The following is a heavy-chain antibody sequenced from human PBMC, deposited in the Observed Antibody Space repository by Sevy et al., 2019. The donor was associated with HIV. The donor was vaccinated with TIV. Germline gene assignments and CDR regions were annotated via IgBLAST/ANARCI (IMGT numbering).Heavy chain of an antibody. CDR3: ARDHVKDGDLGDYYYVAMDV. CDR2: ISDSDDSI. CDR1: GFILSDYY. Sequence: GGSLRLSCAASGFILSDYYMSWIRQAPGKGLEWLSYISDSDDSIYYADSVKGRFTISGDKTKNSLYLQMNSLRAEDTAVYDCARDHVKDGDLGDYYYVAMDVWGQGTTVTVSS. V-gene: IGHV3-11*01. D-gene: IGHD4-17*01. J-gene: IGHJ6*02.